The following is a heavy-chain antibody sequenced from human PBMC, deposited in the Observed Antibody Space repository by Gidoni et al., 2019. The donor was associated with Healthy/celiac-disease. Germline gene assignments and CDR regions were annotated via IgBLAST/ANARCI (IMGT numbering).Heavy chain of an antibody. CDR3: ARDKVVTAIPYGMDV. CDR2: IWYDGSNK. CDR1: VFTFSSYG. D-gene: IGHD2-21*02. V-gene: IGHV3-33*01. J-gene: IGHJ6*02. Sequence: QVQLVGSVGGVVQPGRSLRLSCAASVFTFSSYGMHWVRQAPGKGLEWVAVIWYDGSNKYYADSVKGRFTISRDNSKNTLYLQMNSLRAEDTAVYYCARDKVVTAIPYGMDVWGQGTTVTVSS.